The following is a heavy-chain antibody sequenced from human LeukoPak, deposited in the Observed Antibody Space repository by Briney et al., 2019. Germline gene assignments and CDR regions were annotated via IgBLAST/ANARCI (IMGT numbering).Heavy chain of an antibody. V-gene: IGHV3-23*01. D-gene: IGHD2-2*01. J-gene: IGHJ4*02. CDR1: GFTFSSYA. CDR2: ISGSGGST. Sequence: GGSLRLSCAASGFTFSSYAMSWVRQAPGKGLEWVSAISGSGGSTYYADSVKGRFTISRDNSKNTLYLQMNSLRAEDTAVYYCARDKVPAAMGLTDYWGQGTLVTVSS. CDR3: ARDKVPAAMGLTDY.